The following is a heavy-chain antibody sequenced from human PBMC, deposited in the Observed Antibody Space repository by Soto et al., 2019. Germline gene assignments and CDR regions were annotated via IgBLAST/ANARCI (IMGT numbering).Heavy chain of an antibody. D-gene: IGHD2-21*01. J-gene: IGHJ6*02. CDR3: AASCVGCGGFNYYGMDV. CDR2: IYYSGTT. Sequence: QVQLQESGPGLVKPSQTLSLTCSVSGASISSGGYYWNWIRQHPGKGLEWIGYIYYSGTTYYNPSPTSRVTISVDTSKNQCSLKLSFVTAADTAVYYCAASCVGCGGFNYYGMDVWGQGTTVTVSS. CDR1: GASISSGGYY. V-gene: IGHV4-31*03.